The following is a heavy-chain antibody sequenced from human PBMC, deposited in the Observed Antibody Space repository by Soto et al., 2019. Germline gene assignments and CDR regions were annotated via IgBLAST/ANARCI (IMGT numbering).Heavy chain of an antibody. CDR3: AHNRRWFGELLPLDWFDP. D-gene: IGHD3-10*01. J-gene: IGHJ5*02. CDR1: GFSLSTSGVG. CDR2: IYWNDDK. Sequence: QITLKESGPTLVKPTQTLTLTCTFSGFSLSTSGVGVGWIRQPPGKALEWLALIYWNDDKRYSPSLKSRLTITKDTSKNQVVLTMTNMDPVDTATYYCAHNRRWFGELLPLDWFDPWGQGTLVTVSS. V-gene: IGHV2-5*01.